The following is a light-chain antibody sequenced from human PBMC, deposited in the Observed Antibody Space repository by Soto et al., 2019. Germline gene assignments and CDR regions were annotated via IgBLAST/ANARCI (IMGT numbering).Light chain of an antibody. Sequence: QAVVTQEPSLTVSPGGTVTLTCGSSTGAVTSGHYPYWFQPKPGQAPRTLIYDTSNKHSWTPARFSGSLLGGKAALTLSGAQPEDEAEYYCLLSYSGARWVFGGGTKVTVL. CDR3: LLSYSGARWV. J-gene: IGLJ3*02. CDR1: TGAVTSGHY. V-gene: IGLV7-46*01. CDR2: DTS.